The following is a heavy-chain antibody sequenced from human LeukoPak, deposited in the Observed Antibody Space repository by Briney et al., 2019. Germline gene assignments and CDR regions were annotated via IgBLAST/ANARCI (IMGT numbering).Heavy chain of an antibody. CDR3: ANINYDFWSGYSDYYGMDV. D-gene: IGHD3-3*01. V-gene: IGHV3-30*18. Sequence: GGSLRLSCAASGCTFSSCGMHWVRQAPGKGLEWVAVISYDGSNKYYADSVKGRFTISRDNSKNTLYLQMNSLRAEDTAVYYCANINYDFWSGYSDYYGMDVWGQGTTVTVSS. J-gene: IGHJ6*02. CDR1: GCTFSSCG. CDR2: ISYDGSNK.